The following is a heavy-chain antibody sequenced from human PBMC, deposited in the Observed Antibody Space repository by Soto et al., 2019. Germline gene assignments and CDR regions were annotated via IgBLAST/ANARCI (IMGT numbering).Heavy chain of an antibody. CDR2: INAGNGNT. CDR1: GYTFTSYA. Sequence: ASLKVSCKASGYTFTSYAMHWVRQAPGQRLEWMGWINAGNGNTKYSQKFQGRVTITRDTSASTAYMELSSLRSEDTAVYYCARERTVAGNDDWGQGTLVTVSS. D-gene: IGHD6-19*01. V-gene: IGHV1-3*01. J-gene: IGHJ4*02. CDR3: ARERTVAGNDD.